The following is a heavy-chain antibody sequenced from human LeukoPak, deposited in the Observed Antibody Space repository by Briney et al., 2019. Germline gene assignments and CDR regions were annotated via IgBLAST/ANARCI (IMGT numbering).Heavy chain of an antibody. J-gene: IGHJ4*02. Sequence: SETLSLTCAVSGYSISSGYYWGWIRQPPGKGLEWIGSIYHSGSTYYNPSLKSRVTISVDTPKNQFSLKLSSVTAADTAVYYCTRHSPRYSNYDYWGQGTLVTVSS. CDR3: TRHSPRYSNYDY. V-gene: IGHV4-38-2*01. D-gene: IGHD4-11*01. CDR2: IYHSGST. CDR1: GYSISSGYY.